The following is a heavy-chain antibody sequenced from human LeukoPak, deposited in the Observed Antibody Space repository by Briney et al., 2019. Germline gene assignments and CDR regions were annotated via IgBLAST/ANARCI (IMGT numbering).Heavy chain of an antibody. CDR1: GFTFSSHW. J-gene: IGHJ4*02. D-gene: IGHD6-19*01. CDR3: ARVYCYGSSGWYGPSTRWCPGIRIDY. V-gene: IGHV3-7*01. Sequence: GGSLRLSCVVSGFTFSSHWMTWVRQAPGKGLEWVANIKQDGGEKYYVDSVKGRFTISRDNAKNSLYLQMNSLRAEDTAVYYCARVYCYGSSGWYGPSTRWCPGIRIDYWGQGTLVTVSS. CDR2: IKQDGGEK.